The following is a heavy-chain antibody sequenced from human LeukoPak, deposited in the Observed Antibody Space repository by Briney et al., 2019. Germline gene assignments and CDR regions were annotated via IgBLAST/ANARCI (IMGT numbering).Heavy chain of an antibody. V-gene: IGHV1-46*01. D-gene: IGHD1-1*01. Sequence: ASVKVSCKASGYTFTSYYMHWVRQAPGQGLEWMGIINPSGGSTSYAQKFQGRVTMTRDTSTSTAYMELRSLRSDDTAVYYCARGQLKDAFDIWGQGTMATVSS. CDR1: GYTFTSYY. CDR2: INPSGGST. J-gene: IGHJ3*02. CDR3: ARGQLKDAFDI.